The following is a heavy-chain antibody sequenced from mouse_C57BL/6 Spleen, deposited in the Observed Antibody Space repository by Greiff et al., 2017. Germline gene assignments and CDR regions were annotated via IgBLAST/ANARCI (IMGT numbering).Heavy chain of an antibody. J-gene: IGHJ4*01. D-gene: IGHD1-1*01. CDR2: IDPETGGT. V-gene: IGHV1-15*01. CDR3: TRRDYGSSYFYAMDY. Sequence: VQLQQSGAELVRPGASVTLSCKASGYTFTDYEMHWVKQTPVHGLEWIGAIDPETGGTAYNQKFKGKAILTADKSSSTAYMELRSLTSEDSAVYYCTRRDYGSSYFYAMDYWGQGTSVTVSS. CDR1: GYTFTDYE.